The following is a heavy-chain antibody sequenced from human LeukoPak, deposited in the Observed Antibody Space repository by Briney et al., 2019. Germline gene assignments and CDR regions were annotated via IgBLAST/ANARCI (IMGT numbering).Heavy chain of an antibody. J-gene: IGHJ4*02. CDR2: ISAYNGNT. D-gene: IGHD3-16*01. CDR3: ARNPPDTEYYDYVWGSYGYFDY. Sequence: ASVKVSCKASGYTFTSYGISWVRQAPGQGLEWMGWISAYNGNTNYAQKLQGRVTMTRDTSISTAYMELSRLRSDDTAVYYCARNPPDTEYYDYVWGSYGYFDYWGQGTLVTVSS. V-gene: IGHV1-18*01. CDR1: GYTFTSYG.